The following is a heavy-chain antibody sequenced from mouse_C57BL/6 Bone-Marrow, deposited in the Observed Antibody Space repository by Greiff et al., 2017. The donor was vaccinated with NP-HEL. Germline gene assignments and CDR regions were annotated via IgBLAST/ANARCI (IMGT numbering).Heavy chain of an antibody. V-gene: IGHV7-3*01. CDR1: GFTFTDYY. J-gene: IGHJ2*01. CDR3: ASLYDGYYLFDY. Sequence: EVQRVESGGGLVQPGGSLSLSCAASGFTFTDYYMSWVRQPPGKALEWLGFIRNKANGYTTEYSASVKGRFTISRDNSQSILYLQMNALRAEDSATYYCASLYDGYYLFDYWGQGTTLTVSS. D-gene: IGHD2-3*01. CDR2: IRNKANGYTT.